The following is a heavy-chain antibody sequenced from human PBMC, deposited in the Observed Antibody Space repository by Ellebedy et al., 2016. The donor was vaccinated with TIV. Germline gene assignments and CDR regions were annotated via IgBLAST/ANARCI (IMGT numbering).Heavy chain of an antibody. V-gene: IGHV3-23*01. CDR1: GFTFSSYA. CDR2: ISANGVNT. CDR3: ARGSTAWGEGDVSFGMDV. Sequence: GESLKISXAASGFTFSSYAMSWVRQAPGKGLEWVSNISANGVNTYDADSVKGRFTISRDNSNNTLYLQMNSLRAEDTAIYYCARGSTAWGEGDVSFGMDVWGQGTTVTVSS. J-gene: IGHJ6*02. D-gene: IGHD3-16*01.